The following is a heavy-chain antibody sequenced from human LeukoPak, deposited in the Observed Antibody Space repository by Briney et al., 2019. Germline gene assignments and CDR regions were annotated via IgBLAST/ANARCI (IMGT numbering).Heavy chain of an antibody. CDR2: ISWNSGST. D-gene: IGHD3-10*01. V-gene: IGHV3-9*01. Sequence: GGSLRLSCAASGFTFSSYSMNWVRQAPGKGLEWVSGISWNSGSTGYADSVKGRFTISRDNAKNSLYLQMNSLRAEDTALYYCAKDKSAMVRGVGDAFDIWGQGTMATVSS. CDR1: GFTFSSYS. J-gene: IGHJ3*02. CDR3: AKDKSAMVRGVGDAFDI.